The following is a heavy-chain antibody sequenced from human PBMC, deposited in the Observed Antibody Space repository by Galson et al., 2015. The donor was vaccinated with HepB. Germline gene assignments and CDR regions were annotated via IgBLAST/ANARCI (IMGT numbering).Heavy chain of an antibody. D-gene: IGHD3-10*01. J-gene: IGHJ6*02. CDR2: INHSGST. CDR1: NASSFGGYY. Sequence: ETLSLTCAVHNASSFGGYYWSWIRQPPGKGLEWIGEINHSGSTNYNPSLKSRLTISVDISKDQFSLQLTSVTASDTAVYFCARGRGVSGLRMYHDYYGLDVWGQGTTVTVSS. CDR3: ARGRGVSGLRMYHDYYGLDV. V-gene: IGHV4-34*01.